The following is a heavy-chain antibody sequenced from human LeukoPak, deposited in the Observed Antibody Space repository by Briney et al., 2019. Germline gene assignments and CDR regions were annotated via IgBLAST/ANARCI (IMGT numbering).Heavy chain of an antibody. V-gene: IGHV4-39*01. J-gene: IGHJ4*02. CDR1: GGSISSSSYY. CDR2: IYYSGST. D-gene: IGHD5-24*01. Sequence: SETLSLTCTVSGGSISSSSYYWGWIRQPPGKGLEWIGSIYYSGSTYHNPSLKSRVTISVDTSKNQFSLKLSSVTAADTAVYYCARLRDGYPYYFDHWGQGTLVTVSS. CDR3: ARLRDGYPYYFDH.